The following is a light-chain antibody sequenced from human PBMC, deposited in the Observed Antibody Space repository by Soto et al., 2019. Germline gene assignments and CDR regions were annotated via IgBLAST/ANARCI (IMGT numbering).Light chain of an antibody. CDR3: QQYDSYPFT. CDR2: AAS. Sequence: AIRMTQSPSSLSASTGARVTITCRASQGISSYLAWYQQKPGKAPKLLIYAASTLQSGVPSRFSGSGSGTDFTLTISCLQAEDFATYYCQQYDSYPFTFGPGTKVDIK. V-gene: IGKV1-8*01. CDR1: QGISSY. J-gene: IGKJ3*01.